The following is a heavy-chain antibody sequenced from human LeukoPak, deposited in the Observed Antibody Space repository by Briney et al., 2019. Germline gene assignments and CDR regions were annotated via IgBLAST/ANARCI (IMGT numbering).Heavy chain of an antibody. CDR2: MNPNSGNT. J-gene: IGHJ6*03. V-gene: IGHV1-8*01. CDR3: ARGQGGRKAAAAYYYYMDV. D-gene: IGHD6-13*01. Sequence: ASVKVSCKASGYTFTSYDINWVRQATGQGLEWMGWMNPNSGNTGYAQKFQGRVTMTRNTSISTAYMELSSLRSEDTAVYYCARGQGGRKAAAAYYYYMDVWGKGTTVTISS. CDR1: GYTFTSYD.